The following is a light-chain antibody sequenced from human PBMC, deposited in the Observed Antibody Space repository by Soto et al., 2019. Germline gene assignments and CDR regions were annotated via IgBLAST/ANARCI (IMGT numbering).Light chain of an antibody. CDR3: ETWDSNSVV. CDR2: IEATGGY. V-gene: IGLV4-60*03. CDR1: SGHSNYI. Sequence: QSVLTQSSSASASLGSSVKLTCTLSSGHSNYIIAWHQQQPGNAPRYLMKIEATGGYSRGIGAPDRFSGSSSGADRYLTISNVQAADEAAYYCETWDSNSVVFGGGTKLTVL. J-gene: IGLJ2*01.